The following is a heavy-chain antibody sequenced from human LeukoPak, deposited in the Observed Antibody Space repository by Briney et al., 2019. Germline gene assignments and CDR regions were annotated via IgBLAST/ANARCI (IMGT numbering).Heavy chain of an antibody. Sequence: GGSLRLSCAASGFTFSSYAMHWVRQAPGKGLEWVAVISYDGSNKYYADSVKGRFTISRDNSKNTLYLQMNSLRAEDTAVYYCAKDIGSLNIDAFDIWGQGTMVTVSS. V-gene: IGHV3-30*04. CDR3: AKDIGSLNIDAFDI. D-gene: IGHD1-26*01. CDR2: ISYDGSNK. CDR1: GFTFSSYA. J-gene: IGHJ3*02.